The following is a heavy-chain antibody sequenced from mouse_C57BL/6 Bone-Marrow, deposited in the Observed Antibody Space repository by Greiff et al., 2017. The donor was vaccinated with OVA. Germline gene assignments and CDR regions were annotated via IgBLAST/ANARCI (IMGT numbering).Heavy chain of an antibody. D-gene: IGHD2-1*01. CDR3: ARWGNSDYYAMDY. CDR2: ISNGGGST. V-gene: IGHV5-12*01. Sequence: EVQGVESGGGLVQPGGSLKLSCAASGFTFSDYYMYWVRQTPEKRLEWVAYISNGGGSTYYPDTVKGRFTISRDNAKNTLYLQMSRLKSEDTAMYYCARWGNSDYYAMDYWGQGTSVTVSS. CDR1: GFTFSDYY. J-gene: IGHJ4*01.